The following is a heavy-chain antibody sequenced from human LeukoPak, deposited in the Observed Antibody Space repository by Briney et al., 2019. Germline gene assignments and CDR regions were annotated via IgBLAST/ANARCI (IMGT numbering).Heavy chain of an antibody. CDR2: IYSGGST. CDR1: GFTVSSNY. D-gene: IGHD4-17*01. Sequence: GGSLRLSCAASGFTVSSNYMCWVRQAPGKGLEWVSVIYSGGSTYYADSVKGRFTISRDNSKNTLYLQMNSLRAEDTAVYYCARGLDYGDLTPGYWGQGTLVTVSS. V-gene: IGHV3-53*01. CDR3: ARGLDYGDLTPGY. J-gene: IGHJ4*02.